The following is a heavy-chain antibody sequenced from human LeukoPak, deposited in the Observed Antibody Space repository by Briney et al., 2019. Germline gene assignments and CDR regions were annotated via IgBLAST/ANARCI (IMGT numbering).Heavy chain of an antibody. J-gene: IGHJ6*03. D-gene: IGHD3-16*01. CDR3: ARLHWESGGIYFYYYMDV. Sequence: SETLSLTCAVYGGSFSGYYWSWIRQPPGKGLEWIGEINHSGSTNYNPSLKSRVTISVDTSKNQFSLKLSSVTAADTAVYYCARLHWESGGIYFYYYMDVWGKGTTVTVSS. CDR1: GGSFSGYY. CDR2: INHSGST. V-gene: IGHV4-34*01.